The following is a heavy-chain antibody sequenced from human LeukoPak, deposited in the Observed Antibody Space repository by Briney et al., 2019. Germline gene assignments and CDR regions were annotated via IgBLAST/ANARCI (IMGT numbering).Heavy chain of an antibody. CDR3: AKDRSPDQWLVVNAFDI. CDR1: GFTFTRFG. D-gene: IGHD6-19*01. CDR2: IRHNGNDK. V-gene: IGHV3-30*02. J-gene: IGHJ3*02. Sequence: GGSLRLSCAASGFTFTRFGMQWVRRAPGKGLEWVTSIRHNGNDKYYADSVKGRFTISRDNSKNTLFLQMNSLRTEDTAVYYCAKDRSPDQWLVVNAFDISGQGTMVTASS.